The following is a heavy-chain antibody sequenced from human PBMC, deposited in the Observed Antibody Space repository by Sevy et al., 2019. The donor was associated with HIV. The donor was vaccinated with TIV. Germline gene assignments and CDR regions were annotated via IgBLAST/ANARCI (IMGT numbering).Heavy chain of an antibody. CDR1: GFTFAKYS. CDR2: FSFGCGRI. V-gene: IGHV3-23*01. Sequence: GGSLRLSFAASGFTFAKYSMSWVRQAPGKGLEWVSTFSFGCGRINYADSVKGRFTISRDDSKNTLFLQMNSLGAEDTATYFCAREGCTQPHDYWGQGTLVTVSS. CDR3: AREGCTQPHDY. D-gene: IGHD2-8*01. J-gene: IGHJ4*02.